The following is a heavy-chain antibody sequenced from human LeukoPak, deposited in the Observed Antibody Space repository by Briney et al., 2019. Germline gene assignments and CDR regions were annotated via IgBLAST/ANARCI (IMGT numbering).Heavy chain of an antibody. Sequence: GGSLRLSCAASGFTFSSYAMHWVRQAPGKGLEWVAVISNDGSNKYYADSVKGRFTISRDNSKNTLYLQMNSLRAEDTAVYYCARDGVGATGGAFDIWGQGTMVTVSS. V-gene: IGHV3-30-3*01. D-gene: IGHD1-26*01. CDR2: ISNDGSNK. CDR1: GFTFSSYA. CDR3: ARDGVGATGGAFDI. J-gene: IGHJ3*02.